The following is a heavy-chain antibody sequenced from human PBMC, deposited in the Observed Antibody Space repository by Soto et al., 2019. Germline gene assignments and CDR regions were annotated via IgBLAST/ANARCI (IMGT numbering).Heavy chain of an antibody. CDR2: IIPIFGTA. J-gene: IGHJ4*02. Sequence: SVKVSCKASGGTFSSYAISWVRQAPGQGLEWMGGIIPIFGTANYAQKFQGRVTITADKSTSTAYMELSSLRSEDTAVYYCARDFTAAAGPDYWGQGTLVTVSS. D-gene: IGHD6-13*01. V-gene: IGHV1-69*06. CDR3: ARDFTAAAGPDY. CDR1: GGTFSSYA.